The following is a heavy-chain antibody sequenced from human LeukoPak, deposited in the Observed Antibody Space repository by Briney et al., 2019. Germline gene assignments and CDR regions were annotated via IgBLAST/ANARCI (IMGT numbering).Heavy chain of an antibody. Sequence: GRSLRLSCAASGFTFDEYAMYWVRQSPGKGLEWVSGISWNSGSTGYADSVRGRFTISRDNAKKSLYLQMNSLRDEDTALYYCAKDQATFGIYDYGMDVWGQGTKVTVSS. CDR1: GFTFDEYA. V-gene: IGHV3-9*01. J-gene: IGHJ6*02. CDR2: ISWNSGST. D-gene: IGHD3-3*01. CDR3: AKDQATFGIYDYGMDV.